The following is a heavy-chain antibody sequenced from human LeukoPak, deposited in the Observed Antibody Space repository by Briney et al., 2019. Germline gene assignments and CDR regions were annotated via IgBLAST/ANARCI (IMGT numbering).Heavy chain of an antibody. CDR1: GFTFNDYY. CDR3: ARCYYDFWSGYPHYMDV. CDR2: MSSSGSTI. D-gene: IGHD3-3*01. Sequence: GGSLRLSCAASGFTFNDYYMSWIRQAPGKGLEWVSYMSSSGSTIYYADSVKGRFTISRDNAKNSLYLQMNSLRAEDTAVYYCARCYYDFWSGYPHYMDVWGKGTTVTVSS. J-gene: IGHJ6*03. V-gene: IGHV3-11*01.